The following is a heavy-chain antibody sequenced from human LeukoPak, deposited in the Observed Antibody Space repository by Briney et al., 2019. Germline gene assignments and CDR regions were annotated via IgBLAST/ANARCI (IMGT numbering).Heavy chain of an antibody. CDR3: ARSLTKVRGYDY. Sequence: PGGSLRLSCAASGFTLSSHGMHWVRQTPAKGLEWVAFIQYDGSNEYQADSVKGRFSISRDNSKNTVYLQMNSLRTEDTAVYYCARSLTKVRGYDYWGQGTLVTVSS. CDR1: GFTLSSHG. V-gene: IGHV3-30*02. D-gene: IGHD3-10*01. CDR2: IQYDGSNE. J-gene: IGHJ4*02.